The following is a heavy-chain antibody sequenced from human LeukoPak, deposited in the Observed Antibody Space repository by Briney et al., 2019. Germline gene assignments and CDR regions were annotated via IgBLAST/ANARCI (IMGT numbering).Heavy chain of an antibody. CDR1: GDSISSSSYY. CDR2: IYYSGRT. CDR3: ARGRPDGSGSYYKFDP. D-gene: IGHD3-10*01. V-gene: IGHV4-39*01. Sequence: PSETLSLTCTVSGDSISSSSYYWGWIRQPPGKGLEWIGTIYYSGRTYYNPSLKSRVTISVNTSKKRFSLKLSSVTAADTAVYYCARGRPDGSGSYYKFDPWGQGTLVTVSS. J-gene: IGHJ5*02.